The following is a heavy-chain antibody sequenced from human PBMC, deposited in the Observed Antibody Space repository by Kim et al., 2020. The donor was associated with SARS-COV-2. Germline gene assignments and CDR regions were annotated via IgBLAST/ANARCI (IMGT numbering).Heavy chain of an antibody. CDR2: IIPIFGTA. J-gene: IGHJ5*02. CDR1: GGTFSSYA. CDR3: AREEWELLRGWFDP. D-gene: IGHD1-26*01. Sequence: SVKVSCKASGGTFSSYAISWVRQAPGQGLEWMGGIIPIFGTANYAQKFQGRVTITADESTSTAYMELSSLRSEDTAVYYCAREEWELLRGWFDPWGQGTLVTVSS. V-gene: IGHV1-69*13.